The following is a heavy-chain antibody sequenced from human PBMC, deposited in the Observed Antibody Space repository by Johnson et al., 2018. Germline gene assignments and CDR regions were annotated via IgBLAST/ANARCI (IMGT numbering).Heavy chain of an antibody. CDR3: AAISYYYYYGMDV. Sequence: VQLVQSGGGLVQXGGSLRPXCAASGFAFSSYVLHWVRRAPGKGLEWVSSISSSSSTIYYADSVKGRFPISRENAKNALYLQMNSLRDEDTDVFYCAAISYYYYYGMDVWGQGTTVTVSS. V-gene: IGHV3-48*02. J-gene: IGHJ6*02. CDR2: ISSSSSTI. CDR1: GFAFSSYV.